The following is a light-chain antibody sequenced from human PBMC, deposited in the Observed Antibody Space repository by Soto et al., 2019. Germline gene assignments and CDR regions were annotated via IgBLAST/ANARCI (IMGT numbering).Light chain of an antibody. CDR1: QSISSW. V-gene: IGKV1-5*01. Sequence: DIQRTRSPSTLYTSVGDRVTITCRASQSISSWLAWYQQKPGKAPKLLIYDASSLESGVPSRFSGSGSGTEFTLTISSLQPDDFAAYYCQQYNRYSPWTFGQGTKV. J-gene: IGKJ1*01. CDR2: DAS. CDR3: QQYNRYSPWT.